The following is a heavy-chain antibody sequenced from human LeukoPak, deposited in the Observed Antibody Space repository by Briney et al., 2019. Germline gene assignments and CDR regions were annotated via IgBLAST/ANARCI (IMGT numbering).Heavy chain of an antibody. J-gene: IGHJ4*02. CDR3: ARDWSGSLDY. Sequence: GGSLRLSCVASGFTLSNYMMHWVRQAPGQGLVWVSHITSDGRTTRYADSVKGRFTISRDNAKNTLYLQMNSLRAEDTAVYYCARDWSGSLDYWGQGTLVTVSS. V-gene: IGHV3-74*01. CDR1: GFTLSNYM. D-gene: IGHD1-26*01. CDR2: ITSDGRTT.